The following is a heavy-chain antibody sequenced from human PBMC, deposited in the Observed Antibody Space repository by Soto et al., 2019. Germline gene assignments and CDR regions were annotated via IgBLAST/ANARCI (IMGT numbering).Heavy chain of an antibody. Sequence: GGSLRLSCAASGFTFSSYAMSWVRQAPGKGLEWVSAISGSGGSTYYADSVKGRFTISRENSKNTLYLQMNSLRAEDTAVYYCAKDQPIQLWSADLYFDYWGQGTLVTVSS. J-gene: IGHJ4*02. D-gene: IGHD5-18*01. V-gene: IGHV3-23*01. CDR3: AKDQPIQLWSADLYFDY. CDR2: ISGSGGST. CDR1: GFTFSSYA.